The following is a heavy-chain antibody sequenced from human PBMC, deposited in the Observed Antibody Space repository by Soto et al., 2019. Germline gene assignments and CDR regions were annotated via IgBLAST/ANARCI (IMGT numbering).Heavy chain of an antibody. J-gene: IGHJ5*02. Sequence: PSETLSLTCTVSGDSIRNSNYYWGWIRQPPGKGLEWIVSRYDDGSTFYNPSLKNGFTISEDTAKNQVSLQMASVTAADTAVYYCARQGSPPAGMGWFDPGGPGTLVTVSS. CDR2: RYDDGST. CDR1: GDSIRNSNYY. D-gene: IGHD2-2*01. CDR3: ARQGSPPAGMGWFDP. V-gene: IGHV4-39*01.